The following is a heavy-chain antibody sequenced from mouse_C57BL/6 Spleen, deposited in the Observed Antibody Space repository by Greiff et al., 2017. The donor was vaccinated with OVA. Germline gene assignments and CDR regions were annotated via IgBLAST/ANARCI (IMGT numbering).Heavy chain of an antibody. CDR2: IRNTANGYTT. J-gene: IGHJ1*03. CDR1: GFTFTDYY. CDR3: ARYRITTVVEGWYFDV. Sequence: EVKLVESGGGLVQPGGSLSLSCAASGFTFTDYYMSWVRQPPGKALEWLGFIRNTANGYTTEYSASVKGRFTISRDNSQSILYLQMNALRAEDSATYYGARYRITTVVEGWYFDVWGTGTTVTVSS. D-gene: IGHD1-1*01. V-gene: IGHV7-3*01.